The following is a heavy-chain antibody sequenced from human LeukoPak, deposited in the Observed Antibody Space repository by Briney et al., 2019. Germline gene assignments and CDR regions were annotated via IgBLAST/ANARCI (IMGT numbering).Heavy chain of an antibody. CDR2: FHHSGNT. CDR3: ARSGSTTWHNFDY. Sequence: PSETLSLTCTVSGGSIRSYYWNWIRQPPGMGLEWIGSFHHSGNTHYNPSLKSRVTISVDTSNNQFSLRLSSVTAVDTAVYYCARSGSTTWHNFDYWGQGTLVTVSS. V-gene: IGHV4-59*13. CDR1: GGSIRSYY. J-gene: IGHJ4*02. D-gene: IGHD6-13*01.